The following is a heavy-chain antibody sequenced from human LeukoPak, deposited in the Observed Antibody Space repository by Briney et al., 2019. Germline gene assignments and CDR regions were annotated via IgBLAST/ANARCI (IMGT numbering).Heavy chain of an antibody. Sequence: PGGSLRLSCAASGFTFSNYAMHWVRQAPGKGLEWVAVISYDGNSKYYEDSAKGRFTISRDNSKNTLYLQMNSLRAEDTAVYYRAKDPSGASGGYWGQGTLVTVSS. D-gene: IGHD1-26*01. V-gene: IGHV3-30*04. CDR3: AKDPSGASGGY. CDR1: GFTFSNYA. J-gene: IGHJ4*02. CDR2: ISYDGNSK.